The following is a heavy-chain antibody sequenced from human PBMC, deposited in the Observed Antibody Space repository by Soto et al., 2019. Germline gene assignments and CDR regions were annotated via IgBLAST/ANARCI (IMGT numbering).Heavy chain of an antibody. D-gene: IGHD3-10*01. J-gene: IGHJ4*02. CDR2: IYSGGTT. CDR3: VRGPVPRGVHSFDY. V-gene: IGHV3-66*01. CDR1: GSTVIANF. Sequence: PGGSLRLSCAASGSTVIANFMTWVRQPPGKGLEWVSVIYSGGTTYYADSVKGRFTISRDNSKNTLYLQMNSLRAEDTAVYYCVRGPVPRGVHSFDYWGQGALVTVSS.